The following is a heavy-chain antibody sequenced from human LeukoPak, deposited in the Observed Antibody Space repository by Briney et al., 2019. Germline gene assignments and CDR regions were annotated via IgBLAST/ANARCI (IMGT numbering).Heavy chain of an antibody. Sequence: NSSETLSLTCAVYGGSFSGYCWSWIRQPPGKGLEWIGEINHSGSTNYNPSLKSRVTISVDTSKNQFSLKLSSVTAADTAVYYCARGGSGIVVVPAATPYYFDYWGQGTLVTVSS. CDR1: GGSFSGYC. D-gene: IGHD2-2*01. V-gene: IGHV4-34*01. CDR2: INHSGST. CDR3: ARGGSGIVVVPAATPYYFDY. J-gene: IGHJ4*02.